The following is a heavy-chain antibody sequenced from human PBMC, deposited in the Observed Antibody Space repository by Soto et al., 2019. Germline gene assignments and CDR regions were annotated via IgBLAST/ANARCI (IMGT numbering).Heavy chain of an antibody. CDR3: ARDAAGSGSSPGDGMDV. D-gene: IGHD3-10*01. V-gene: IGHV4-31*03. J-gene: IGHJ6*02. CDR1: GGSISSGGYY. Sequence: QVQLQESGPGLVKPSQTLSLTCTVSGGSISSGGYYWSWIRQHPGKGLEWIGYIYYSGSTYYNPSLKSRVTTSVDTSKNQFSLKLSSVTAADTAVYYCARDAAGSGSSPGDGMDVWGQGTTVTVSS. CDR2: IYYSGST.